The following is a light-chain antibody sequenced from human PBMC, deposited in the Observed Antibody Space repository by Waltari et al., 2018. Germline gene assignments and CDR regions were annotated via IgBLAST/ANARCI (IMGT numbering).Light chain of an antibody. V-gene: IGLV2-23*02. CDR1: SSDVGSYNL. CDR3: CSYAGSSTPFV. J-gene: IGLJ1*01. CDR2: EVS. Sequence: QSALTQPASVSGSPGQSITISCTGTSSDVGSYNLVSWSQQPPGKAPKLMIYEVSKRPSGVSNRFSGSKSGNTASLTISGLQAEDEADYYCCSYAGSSTPFVFGTGTKVTVL.